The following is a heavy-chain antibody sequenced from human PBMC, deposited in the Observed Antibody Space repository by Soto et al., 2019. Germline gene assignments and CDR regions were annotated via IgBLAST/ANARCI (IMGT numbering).Heavy chain of an antibody. CDR1: GGSISSGGYY. CDR3: ARDRASSSWPIYYMDV. D-gene: IGHD6-13*01. V-gene: IGHV4-31*03. Sequence: SETLSLTCTVSGGSISSGGYYWSWIRQHPGKGLEWIGYIYYSGSTNYNPSLKSRVTISVDTSKNQFSLKLSSVTAADTAVYYCARDRASSSWPIYYMDVWGKGTTVTVSS. J-gene: IGHJ6*03. CDR2: IYYSGST.